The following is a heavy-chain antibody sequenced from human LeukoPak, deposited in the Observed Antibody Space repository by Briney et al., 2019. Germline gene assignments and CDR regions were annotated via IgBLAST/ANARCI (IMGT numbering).Heavy chain of an antibody. CDR3: VKDSPPRYSGSPPAY. J-gene: IGHJ4*02. CDR1: GFTFSSYW. V-gene: IGHV3-7*03. CDR2: INKDGGEK. Sequence: PGGSLRLSCAASGFTFSSYWMSWVRQAPGKGLEWVANINKDGGEKYYVDSVKGRFTISRDNAKNSLYLQMSSLRADDTAVYYFVKDSPPRYSGSPPAYWGQGTLVTVSS. D-gene: IGHD1-26*01.